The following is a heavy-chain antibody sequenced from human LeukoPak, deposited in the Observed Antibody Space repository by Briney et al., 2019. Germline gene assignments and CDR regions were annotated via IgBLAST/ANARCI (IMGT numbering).Heavy chain of an antibody. CDR1: GGSISSYY. CDR3: ARGVRIHQREDAFDI. V-gene: IGHV4-4*07. Sequence: SETLSLTCTVSGGSISSYYWSWIRQPAGKGLEWIGRIYTSGSTNYNPSLKSRVTMSVDTSKNQFSLKLSSVTAADTAVYYCARGVRIHQREDAFDIWGQGTMVTVSS. D-gene: IGHD1-26*01. CDR2: IYTSGST. J-gene: IGHJ3*02.